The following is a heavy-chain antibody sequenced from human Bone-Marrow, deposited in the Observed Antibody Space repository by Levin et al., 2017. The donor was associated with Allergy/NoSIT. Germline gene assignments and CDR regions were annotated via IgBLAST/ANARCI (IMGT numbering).Heavy chain of an antibody. D-gene: IGHD6-13*01. J-gene: IGHJ4*02. CDR3: ARAQYSSSWYFDY. Sequence: PGGSLRLSCAASGFTVSSNYMSWVRQAPGKGLEWVSVIYSGGSTYYADSVKGRFTISRDNSKNTLYLQMNSLRAEDTAVYYCARAQYSSSWYFDYWGQGTLVTVSS. V-gene: IGHV3-53*01. CDR2: IYSGGST. CDR1: GFTVSSNY.